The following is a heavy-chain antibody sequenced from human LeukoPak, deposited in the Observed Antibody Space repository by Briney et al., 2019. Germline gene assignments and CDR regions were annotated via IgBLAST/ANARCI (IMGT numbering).Heavy chain of an antibody. V-gene: IGHV3-23*01. CDR1: GFTFSNYA. CDR2: ISDLGAST. D-gene: IGHD6-13*01. CDR3: AKPRTIAVPGRSGFDS. J-gene: IGHJ4*02. Sequence: SGGSLRLSCAASGFTFSNYAMNWVRQAPGKGLEWVSVISDLGASTYHADSVKGRFTISRDNSKNTLYLQMNSLRAEDTAVYYCAKPRTIAVPGRSGFDSWGQGTLVTVSS.